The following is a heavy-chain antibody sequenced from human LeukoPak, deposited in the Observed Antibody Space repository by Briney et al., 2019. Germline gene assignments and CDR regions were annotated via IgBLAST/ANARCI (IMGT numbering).Heavy chain of an antibody. Sequence: SETLSLTCTVSGGSISSSRYYWGWIRQPPGKGLEWIGSIYYSGSTYYNPSLKIRVTISVDTSKNQFYLKLSSVTAADTAVYYCARLKDYDSSGYYAWGQGTLVTVSS. V-gene: IGHV4-39*01. CDR1: GGSISSSRYY. J-gene: IGHJ5*02. D-gene: IGHD3-22*01. CDR3: ARLKDYDSSGYYA. CDR2: IYYSGST.